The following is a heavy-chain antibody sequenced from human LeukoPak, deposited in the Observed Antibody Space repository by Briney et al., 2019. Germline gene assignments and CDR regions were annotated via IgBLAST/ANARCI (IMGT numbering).Heavy chain of an antibody. J-gene: IGHJ1*01. Sequence: GESLQISCQGSGSSFTSYWIGWVRQLPGKGLEWMGIIYPGDSDTRYSPSFQGQVTISADKSISTAYLQWSSLKASDTAMYYCARLVTVAGTDIAEYFQHWGQGTLVTVSS. CDR2: IYPGDSDT. D-gene: IGHD6-19*01. V-gene: IGHV5-51*01. CDR3: ARLVTVAGTDIAEYFQH. CDR1: GSSFTSYW.